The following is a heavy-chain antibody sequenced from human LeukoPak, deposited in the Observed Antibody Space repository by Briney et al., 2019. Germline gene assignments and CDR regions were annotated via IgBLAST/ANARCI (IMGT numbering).Heavy chain of an antibody. CDR1: GGSISSYS. V-gene: IGHV4-59*08. J-gene: IGHJ4*02. CDR2: ISDIGSI. Sequence: SETLSLTCTVSGGSISSYSWSWIRQPPGKGLEWIAYISDIGSINYNPSLKSRVTISLDTSKNQFSLKLNPVTAADTAVYYCAGHHPRNTVDFWGQGTLVTVSS. CDR3: AGHHPRNTVDF. D-gene: IGHD2-8*02.